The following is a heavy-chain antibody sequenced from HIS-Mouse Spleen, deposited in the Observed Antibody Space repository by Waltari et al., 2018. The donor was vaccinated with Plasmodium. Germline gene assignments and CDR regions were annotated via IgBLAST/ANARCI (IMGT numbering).Heavy chain of an antibody. CDR3: ARGRRIVVVTAPRGFFDY. D-gene: IGHD2-21*02. CDR1: GGSFSGYY. V-gene: IGHV4-34*01. Sequence: QVQLQQWGAGLLKPSETLSLTCAVYGGSFSGYYWSWIRQPPGKGLEGIGEINNSGSTNSNPSLKSRVTISVDTSKNQFSLKLSSVTAADTAVYYCARGRRIVVVTAPRGFFDYWGQGTLVTVSS. CDR2: INNSGST. J-gene: IGHJ4*02.